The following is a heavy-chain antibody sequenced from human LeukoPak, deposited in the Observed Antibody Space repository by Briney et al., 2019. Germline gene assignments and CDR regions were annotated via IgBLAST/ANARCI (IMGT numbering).Heavy chain of an antibody. Sequence: GGSLRLSCAASGFTFSSYEMNWVRQAPGKGLEWVSYISSSGSTIYYADSVKGRFTTSRDNAKNSLYLQMNSLRAEDTAVYYCARGYSGYDPIPFFDYWGQGTLVTVSS. D-gene: IGHD5-12*01. CDR3: ARGYSGYDPIPFFDY. CDR2: ISSSGSTI. CDR1: GFTFSSYE. V-gene: IGHV3-48*03. J-gene: IGHJ4*02.